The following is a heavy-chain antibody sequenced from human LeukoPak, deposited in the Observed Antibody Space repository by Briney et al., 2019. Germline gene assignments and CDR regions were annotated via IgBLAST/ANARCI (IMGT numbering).Heavy chain of an antibody. D-gene: IGHD2-2*02. CDR2: IYYSGST. Sequence: SETLSLTCTVSGGSISSSSYYWGWIRQPPGKGLEWIGSIYYSGSTYYNPSLKSRVTISVDTSKNQFSLKLSSVTAADTAVYYCARIRTLYCSSTSCYTVGSNYGMDVWGQGTTVTVSS. J-gene: IGHJ6*02. CDR3: ARIRTLYCSSTSCYTVGSNYGMDV. CDR1: GGSISSSSYY. V-gene: IGHV4-39*01.